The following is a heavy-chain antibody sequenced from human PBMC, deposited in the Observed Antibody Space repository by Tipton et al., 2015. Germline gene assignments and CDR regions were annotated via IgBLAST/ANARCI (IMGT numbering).Heavy chain of an antibody. V-gene: IGHV3-7*01. D-gene: IGHD3-16*01. CDR2: IKQDGRDK. CDR3: ARDLGGWNYGIDV. Sequence: GSLRLSCAASGFTFSRYWMSWVRQAAGKGLEWVANIKQDGRDKYYVDSVRGRFTVSRDNSKNTLYLQMNSLRAEDTAVYYCARDLGGWNYGIDVWGQGTTVTVSS. J-gene: IGHJ6*02. CDR1: GFTFSRYW.